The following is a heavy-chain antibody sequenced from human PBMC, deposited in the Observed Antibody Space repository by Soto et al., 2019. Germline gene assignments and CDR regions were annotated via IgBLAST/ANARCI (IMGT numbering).Heavy chain of an antibody. CDR3: AKVVGQYYDSSGYYYPPWYFDL. CDR2: ISGSGGST. D-gene: IGHD3-22*01. CDR1: GFTFSSYA. J-gene: IGHJ2*01. Sequence: EVQLLESGGGLVQPGGSLRLSCAASGFTFSSYAMSWVRQAPGKGLEWVSAISGSGGSTYYADSVKGRFTISRDNSKNTLYLQMNSLRAEDTAVYYCAKVVGQYYDSSGYYYPPWYFDLWGRGTLVTVSS. V-gene: IGHV3-23*01.